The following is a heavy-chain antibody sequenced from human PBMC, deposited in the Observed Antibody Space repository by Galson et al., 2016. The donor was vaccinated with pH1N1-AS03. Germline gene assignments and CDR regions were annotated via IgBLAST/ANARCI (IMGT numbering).Heavy chain of an antibody. CDR1: GLTLTSYN. D-gene: IGHD1-26*01. CDR3: VRGVVGATTPTYFNY. V-gene: IGHV3-21*04. CDR2: ISTSSSYK. Sequence: SLRLSCAASGLTLTSYNMNWVRQAPGKGLEWVSSISTSSSYKFYADSVKGRFTVSRDNTKNSLYLEMNSLRAEDTAVYYCVRGVVGATTPTYFNYWGQGTLVTVS. J-gene: IGHJ4*02.